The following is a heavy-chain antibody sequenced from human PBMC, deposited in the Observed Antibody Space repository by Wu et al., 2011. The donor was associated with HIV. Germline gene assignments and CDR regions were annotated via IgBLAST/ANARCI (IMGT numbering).Heavy chain of an antibody. D-gene: IGHD3-22*01. Sequence: QVQLVQSGAEVKKPGASVKVSCKTSGYTFTNYGITWVRQAPGQGLEWMGWIGAYNGNTKYAQKLQGRLTMTTDTSTTTAYMELRSLRSDDTAVYYCARVYGYYYDSSGYYKYNWFDPGPREPSVTVSS. CDR1: GYTFTNYG. J-gene: IGHJ5*02. CDR3: ARVYGYYYDSSGYYKYNWFDP. CDR2: IGAYNGNT. V-gene: IGHV1-18*01.